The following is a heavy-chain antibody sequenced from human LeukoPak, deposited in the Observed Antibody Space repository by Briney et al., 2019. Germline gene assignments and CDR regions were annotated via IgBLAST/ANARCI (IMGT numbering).Heavy chain of an antibody. V-gene: IGHV1-18*01. D-gene: IGHD4-17*01. CDR2: ISAYNGNT. CDR3: ARGGQPTTWTPSNWFDP. CDR1: GYTFTSYG. J-gene: IGHJ5*02. Sequence: ASVKVSCKASGYTFTSYGISWVRQAPGQGLEWMGWISAYNGNTNYAQKLQGRVTMTTDTSTSTAYMELRSLRSDDTAVYYCARGGQPTTWTPSNWFDPWGQGTLVTVSS.